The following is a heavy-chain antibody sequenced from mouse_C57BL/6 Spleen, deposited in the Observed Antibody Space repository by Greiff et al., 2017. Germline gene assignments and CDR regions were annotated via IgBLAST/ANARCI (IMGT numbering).Heavy chain of an antibody. CDR2: IYPGGGYT. CDR3: ARRITTVVAPSYWYFDV. CDR1: GYTFTNYW. J-gene: IGHJ1*03. D-gene: IGHD1-1*01. Sequence: VQLQQSGAELVRPGTSVKMSCKASGYTFTNYWIGWAKQRPGHGLEWIGDIYPGGGYTNYNEKFKGKATLTADKSSSTAYMQFSSLTSEDSAIYYCARRITTVVAPSYWYFDVWGTGTTVTVSS. V-gene: IGHV1-63*01.